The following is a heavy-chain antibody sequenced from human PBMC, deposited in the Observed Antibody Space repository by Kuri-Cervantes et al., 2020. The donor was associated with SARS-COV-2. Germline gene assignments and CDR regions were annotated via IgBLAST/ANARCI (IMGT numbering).Heavy chain of an antibody. CDR3: ARPSWRAAPSHFQH. CDR2: LSYDGSSE. Sequence: GESLKISCAASGFNFNIYGMHWVRQAPGKGLEWVASLSYDGSSESYADSVKGRFTISRDNSKDTLYLEMNSLRSEDTAVYYCARPSWRAAPSHFQHWGQGTLVTVSS. D-gene: IGHD6-6*01. V-gene: IGHV3-30*03. CDR1: GFNFNIYG. J-gene: IGHJ1*01.